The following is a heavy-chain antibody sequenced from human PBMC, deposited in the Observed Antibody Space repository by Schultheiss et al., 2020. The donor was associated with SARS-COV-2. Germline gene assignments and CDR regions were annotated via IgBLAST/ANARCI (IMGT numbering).Heavy chain of an antibody. Sequence: SQTLSLTCAISGDTISRGSAAWNWIRQSPSRGLEWLGRTYYRSKWYNDYAVSVKSRITINPDTSKNQFSLQLNSVTAEDTAVYYCAIQRKLADDAFDIWGQGTMVPISS. J-gene: IGHJ3*02. V-gene: IGHV6-1*01. CDR1: GDTISRGSAA. CDR3: AIQRKLADDAFDI. CDR2: TYYRSKWYN. D-gene: IGHD6-13*01.